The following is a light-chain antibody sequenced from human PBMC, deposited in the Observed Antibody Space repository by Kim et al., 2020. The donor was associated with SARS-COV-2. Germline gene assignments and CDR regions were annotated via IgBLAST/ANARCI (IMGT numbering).Light chain of an antibody. CDR2: DAS. Sequence: SASVGDRVTITCQASQEITNYLNWYQQQPGKAPKLLIYDASILEAGVPSRFSGRGSGTDFSFTITNLQPEDVATYYCQQYHTLISFGQGTRLEIK. CDR3: QQYHTLIS. J-gene: IGKJ5*01. V-gene: IGKV1-33*01. CDR1: QEITNY.